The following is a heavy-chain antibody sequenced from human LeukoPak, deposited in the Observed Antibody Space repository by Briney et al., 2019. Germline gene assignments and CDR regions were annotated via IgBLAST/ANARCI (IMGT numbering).Heavy chain of an antibody. Sequence: SETLSLTCTVSGGSISSSSYYWGWIRQPPGKGLEWIGSIYYSGSTYYNPSLKSRVTISVDTSKNQFSLKLSSVTAADTAVYYCARARQWLGHFDYWGQGTLVTVSS. CDR2: IYYSGST. CDR1: GGSISSSSYY. D-gene: IGHD6-19*01. CDR3: ARARQWLGHFDY. V-gene: IGHV4-39*07. J-gene: IGHJ4*02.